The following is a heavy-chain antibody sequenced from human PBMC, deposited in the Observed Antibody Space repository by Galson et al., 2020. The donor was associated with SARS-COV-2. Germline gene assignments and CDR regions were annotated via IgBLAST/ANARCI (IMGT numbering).Heavy chain of an antibody. CDR3: ARDGGDTVTYYDYHGLDV. Sequence: ASETLSLTCTIFGGSISTNHRWSWVRQPPGKGLEWIGEIHSSGSTNYTPSLKSRVTISIDKSRSQFSLNLSFVTAADTAVYYCARDGGDTVTYYDYHGLDVWGQGTPVTVSS. CDR1: GGSISTNHR. CDR2: IHSSGST. V-gene: IGHV4-4*02. D-gene: IGHD5-18*01. J-gene: IGHJ6*02.